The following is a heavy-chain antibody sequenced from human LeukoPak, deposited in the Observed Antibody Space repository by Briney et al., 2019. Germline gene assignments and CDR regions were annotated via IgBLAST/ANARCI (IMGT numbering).Heavy chain of an antibody. CDR2: ISRTSRHK. D-gene: IGHD1-1*01. Sequence: GSLRLSCVASGFTFSSYSMNWVRQAPGKGLEWVSSISRTSRHKYYSDSVKGRFTISRDDAENSLFLQMDSLRAEDTAIYYCVRDMNTVTTCYLQFWGQGTLVTVSS. CDR3: VRDMNTVTTCYLQF. CDR1: GFTFSSYS. J-gene: IGHJ1*01. V-gene: IGHV3-21*01.